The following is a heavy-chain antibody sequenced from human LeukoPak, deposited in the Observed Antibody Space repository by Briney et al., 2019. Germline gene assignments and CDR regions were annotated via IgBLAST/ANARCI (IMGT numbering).Heavy chain of an antibody. J-gene: IGHJ4*02. CDR2: IYYGGST. CDR1: GGSISSGGYY. V-gene: IGHV4-31*03. D-gene: IGHD1-7*01. CDR3: ARSLTGTTTFDY. Sequence: SETLSLTCTVSGGSISSGGYYWSWVRQHPGKGLEWIGYIYYGGSTYYNPSLKSRVTISVDTSKNQFSLKLSSVTAADTAVYYCARSLTGTTTFDYWGQGTLVTVSS.